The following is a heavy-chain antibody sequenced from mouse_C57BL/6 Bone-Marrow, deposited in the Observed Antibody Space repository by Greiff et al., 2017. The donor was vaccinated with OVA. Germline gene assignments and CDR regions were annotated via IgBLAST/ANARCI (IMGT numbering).Heavy chain of an antibody. CDR1: GYTFTNYW. J-gene: IGHJ4*01. D-gene: IGHD1-1*01. V-gene: IGHV1-63*01. CDR3: ARSLYYGSSWAMDY. CDR2: IYPGGGYT. Sequence: VQLQQSGAELVRPGTSVKMSCKASGYTFTNYWIGWAKQRPGHGLEWIGDIYPGGGYTNYNEKFKGKATLTADKSSSTADMQFSSLTSEDSAIYYCARSLYYGSSWAMDYWGQGTSVTVSS.